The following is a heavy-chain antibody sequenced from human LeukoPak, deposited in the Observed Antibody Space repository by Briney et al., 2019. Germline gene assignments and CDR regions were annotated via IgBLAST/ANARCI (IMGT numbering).Heavy chain of an antibody. D-gene: IGHD3-22*01. CDR2: ISSSGSNI. J-gene: IGHJ4*02. CDR1: GFTFSDYY. V-gene: IGHV3-11*01. CDR3: ASGEGSGYSLRTYFGY. Sequence: GGSLRLSCAASGFTFSDYYMSWIRQAPGKGLEWVSYISSSGSNIYYADSVKGRFTIYRDNAKNSLYLQMNSLRAEDTAVYYCASGEGSGYSLRTYFGYWGQGTLVTVSS.